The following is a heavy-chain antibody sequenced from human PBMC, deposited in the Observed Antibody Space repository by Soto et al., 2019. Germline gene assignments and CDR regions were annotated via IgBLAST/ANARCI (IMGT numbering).Heavy chain of an antibody. V-gene: IGHV3-66*01. CDR2: IYSGGST. J-gene: IGHJ4*02. D-gene: IGHD4-17*01. Sequence: GGSLRLSYKASGFIFGNYAMSWVRQAPGKGLQWVSVIYSGGSTYYADSVRGRFTISRDNSKNTLYLQMNSLRAEDTAVYYCASYGSIDYWGQGTLVTVSS. CDR3: ASYGSIDY. CDR1: GFIFGNYA.